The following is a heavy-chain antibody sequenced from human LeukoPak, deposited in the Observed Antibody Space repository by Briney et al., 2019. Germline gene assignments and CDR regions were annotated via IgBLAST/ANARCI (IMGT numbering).Heavy chain of an antibody. CDR1: GGSISSYY. V-gene: IGHV4-59*01. CDR2: NYYSGST. D-gene: IGHD6-19*01. CDR3: ARSYSSGWYAGVHDY. Sequence: ETLSLTCSVSGGSISSYYWSWLRQPPEKALEWIGYNYYSGSTNYNLSLKSRVTISVDTSKNQFSLKLSSVTAADTAVYYCARSYSSGWYAGVHDYWGQGTLVTVSS. J-gene: IGHJ4*02.